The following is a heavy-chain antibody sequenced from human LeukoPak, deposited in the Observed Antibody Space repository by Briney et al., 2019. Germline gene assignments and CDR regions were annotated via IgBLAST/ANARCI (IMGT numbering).Heavy chain of an antibody. V-gene: IGHV4-59*01. Sequence: SETLSLTCAVYGGSFSGYYWSWIRQPPGKGLEWIGYIYYSGSTNYNPSLKSRVTISVDTSKNQFSLKLSSVTAADTAVYYCARGRWSYYYYMDVWGKGTTVTVSS. CDR3: ARGRWSYYYYMDV. CDR1: GGSFSGYY. D-gene: IGHD6-13*01. CDR2: IYYSGST. J-gene: IGHJ6*03.